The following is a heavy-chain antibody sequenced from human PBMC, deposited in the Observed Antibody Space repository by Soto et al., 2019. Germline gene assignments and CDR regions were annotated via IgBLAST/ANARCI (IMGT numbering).Heavy chain of an antibody. D-gene: IGHD2-2*01. Sequence: ESGPTLVNPTETLTLTCTVSGFSLTNARMGVSWIRQPPGKGLEWIGYIYYGGSTNYNPSLKSRVTIPLDTSKSQFSLRLSSLTAADTAVYYCARTFCSTTSCQAHDMDVWGQGTTVTVSS. CDR3: ARTFCSTTSCQAHDMDV. CDR1: GFSLTNARMG. V-gene: IGHV4-61*01. J-gene: IGHJ6*02. CDR2: IYYGGST.